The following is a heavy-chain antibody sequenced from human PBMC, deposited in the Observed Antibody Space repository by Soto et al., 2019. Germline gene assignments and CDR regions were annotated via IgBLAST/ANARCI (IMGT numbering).Heavy chain of an antibody. CDR1: GFTFSSYA. CDR2: ISSNGGST. Sequence: PGGSLRLSCSASGFTFSSYAMHWVRQAPGKGLEYVSAISSNGGSTYYADSVKGRFTISRDNSKNTLYLQMNSLRAEDTAVYYCAKADYYDSSGYYSHGAFDIWGQGTMVTVSS. CDR3: AKADYYDSSGYYSHGAFDI. D-gene: IGHD3-22*01. V-gene: IGHV3-64*04. J-gene: IGHJ3*02.